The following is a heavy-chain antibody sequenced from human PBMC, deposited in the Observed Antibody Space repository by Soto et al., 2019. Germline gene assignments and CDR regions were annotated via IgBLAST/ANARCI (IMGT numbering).Heavy chain of an antibody. D-gene: IGHD2-2*01. CDR3: AAANPQSVVVPDATDV. J-gene: IGHJ6*02. Sequence: GASVKVXCKASGGTXSSYAISWVRQAPGQGLEWIGWIVLGSGKTNYAQKFQERVTITRDMSTSTAYMELSSLRSEDTAVYYCAAANPQSVVVPDATDVWGQGTTVTVSS. CDR1: GGTXSSYA. V-gene: IGHV1-58*02. CDR2: IVLGSGKT.